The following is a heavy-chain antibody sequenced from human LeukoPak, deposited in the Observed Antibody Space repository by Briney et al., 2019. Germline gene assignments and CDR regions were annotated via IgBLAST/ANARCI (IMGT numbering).Heavy chain of an antibody. CDR1: GFDFSSYG. CDR2: FSASSTIT. V-gene: IGHV3-23*01. Sequence: GGSLRLSCAASGFDFSSYGMSWVRQSPGKGLEWVSTFSASSTITYYADSVKGRFTISRDNSKNTLYLQMHSLRDEDTAVYYCAKGDSYYDLLTCFDLWGPGTLVSVST. D-gene: IGHD3-9*01. J-gene: IGHJ4*02. CDR3: AKGDSYYDLLTCFDL.